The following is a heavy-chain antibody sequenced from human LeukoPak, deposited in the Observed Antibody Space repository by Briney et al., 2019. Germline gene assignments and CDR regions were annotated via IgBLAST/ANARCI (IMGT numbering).Heavy chain of an antibody. D-gene: IGHD3-22*01. CDR1: GSTFSSYA. Sequence: GGSLRLSCAASGSTFSSYAMHWVRQAPGKGLEWVAVISYDGSNKYYADSVKGRFTISRDNSKNTLYLQMNSLRAEDTAVYYCARGHYYDSSGPRDWGQGTLVTVSS. J-gene: IGHJ4*02. CDR3: ARGHYYDSSGPRD. V-gene: IGHV3-30-3*01. CDR2: ISYDGSNK.